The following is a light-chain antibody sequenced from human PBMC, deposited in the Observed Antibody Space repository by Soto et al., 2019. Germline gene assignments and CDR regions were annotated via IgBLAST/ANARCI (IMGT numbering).Light chain of an antibody. V-gene: IGKV3-20*01. Sequence: EIVMTQSPATLSVSPEERVTLSCRASQNVRRNIAWYQQKPGQAPRLLIYGASSRASGIPDGFSGSGSGTDFTLTISRLEPEDFAVYYCQQYGNSRTFGQGTKVDIK. CDR2: GAS. CDR3: QQYGNSRT. CDR1: QNVRRN. J-gene: IGKJ1*01.